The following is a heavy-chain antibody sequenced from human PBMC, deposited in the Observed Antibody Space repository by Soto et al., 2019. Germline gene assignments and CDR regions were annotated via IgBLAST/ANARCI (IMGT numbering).Heavy chain of an antibody. J-gene: IGHJ6*03. Sequence: WVRQAPGEGLVWVAVIIYDAPNQFYADSVKGRFTIARDNSKNTLYLQMNSLRAEDTAVYYCARDPEHIFFHPQDY. V-gene: IGHV3-30*03. D-gene: IGHD2-21*01. CDR3: ARDPEHIFFHPQDY. CDR2: IIYDAPNQ.